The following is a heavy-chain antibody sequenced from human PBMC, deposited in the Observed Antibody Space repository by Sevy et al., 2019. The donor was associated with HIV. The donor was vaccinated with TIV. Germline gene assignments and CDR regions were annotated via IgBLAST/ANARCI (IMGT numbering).Heavy chain of an antibody. J-gene: IGHJ6*02. Sequence: SETLSLTCTVSGGSISSYYWSWIRQPAGKGLEWIGRIYTSGSTNYNPSLKSRVTMSVDTSKSQFSLKLSSVTAADTAVYYCARDTGDHDYYYYYGMDVWGQGTTVTVSS. CDR2: IYTSGST. V-gene: IGHV4-4*07. CDR1: GGSISSYY. CDR3: ARDTGDHDYYYYYGMDV. D-gene: IGHD3-10*01.